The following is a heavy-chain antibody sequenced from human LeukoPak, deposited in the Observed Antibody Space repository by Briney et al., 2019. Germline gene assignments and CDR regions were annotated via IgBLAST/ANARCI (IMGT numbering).Heavy chain of an antibody. D-gene: IGHD3-22*01. CDR3: ARDHPRITMIVVVDDAFDI. CDR2: ISSSSSYI. V-gene: IGHV3-21*01. CDR1: GFTFGDYA. J-gene: IGHJ3*02. Sequence: GGSLRLSCTASGFTFGDYAMSWFRQAPGKGLEWVSSISSSSSYIYYADSVKGRFTISRDNAKNSLYLQMNSLRAEDTAVYYCARDHPRITMIVVVDDAFDIWGQGTMVTVSS.